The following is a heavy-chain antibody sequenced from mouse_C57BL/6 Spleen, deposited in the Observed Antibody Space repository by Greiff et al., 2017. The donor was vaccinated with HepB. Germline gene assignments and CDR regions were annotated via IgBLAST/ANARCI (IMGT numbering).Heavy chain of an antibody. CDR2: IHPNSGST. V-gene: IGHV1-64*01. Sequence: VQLQQPGAELVKPGASVKLSCKASGYTFTSYWMHWVKQRPGQGLEWIGMIHPNSGSTNYNEKFKSKATLTVDKSSSTAYMQLSSLTSEDSAVYYCAIDSSGYVPFAYWGQGTLVTVSA. D-gene: IGHD3-2*02. CDR3: AIDSSGYVPFAY. CDR1: GYTFTSYW. J-gene: IGHJ3*01.